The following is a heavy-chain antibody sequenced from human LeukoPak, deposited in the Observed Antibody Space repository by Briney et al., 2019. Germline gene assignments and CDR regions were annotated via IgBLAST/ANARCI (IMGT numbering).Heavy chain of an antibody. CDR1: GYPFSSYW. CDR3: AIDLFSVIDG. Sequence: GGTLRLSCAASGYPFSSYWMSWVRQAPGKGWEWVENIKEDGSKKYNSELPKRRFNFSRHNAKHSLHLQMNTLSVENTAVYYWAIDLFSVIDGWGKGSTVTVSP. V-gene: IGHV3-7*01. D-gene: IGHD2-21*01. J-gene: IGHJ6*04. CDR2: IKEDGSKK.